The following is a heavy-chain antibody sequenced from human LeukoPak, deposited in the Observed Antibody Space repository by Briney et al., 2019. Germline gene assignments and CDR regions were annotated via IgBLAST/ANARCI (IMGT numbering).Heavy chain of an antibody. J-gene: IGHJ4*02. CDR2: IDGSGDYT. CDR3: AKDPMVRGLTYDC. D-gene: IGHD3-10*01. V-gene: IGHV3-23*01. Sequence: PGGSLRLSCAASGFTFSSYWMNWVRQAPGKGLEWVSAIDGSGDYTHYADSVKGRFTISRDNSKNTLFLQMNSLTAEDTAVYYCAKDPMVRGLTYDCWGQGTLVTVSS. CDR1: GFTFSSYW.